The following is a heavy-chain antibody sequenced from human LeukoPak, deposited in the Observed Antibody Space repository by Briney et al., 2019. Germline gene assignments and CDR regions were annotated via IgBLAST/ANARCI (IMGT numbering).Heavy chain of an antibody. J-gene: IGHJ5*02. Sequence: PGGSLRLSCAASGFIISSDYMSWVRQAPGKGLEWVSVIYRGDATYYAESVKGRFTISRDSSKNTLYLQMNSLRAEDTAIYYCARGPQFSGPGWFDPWGQGTLVTVSS. D-gene: IGHD3-10*01. CDR2: IYRGDAT. V-gene: IGHV3-53*01. CDR3: ARGPQFSGPGWFDP. CDR1: GFIISSDY.